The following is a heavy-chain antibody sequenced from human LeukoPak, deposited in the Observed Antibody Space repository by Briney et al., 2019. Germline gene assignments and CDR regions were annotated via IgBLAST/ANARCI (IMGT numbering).Heavy chain of an antibody. J-gene: IGHJ4*02. CDR2: ISYDGSNK. CDR3: AKDRNAYGDYAYFDY. CDR1: GFTFSSYG. V-gene: IGHV3-30*18. Sequence: PGGSLRLSCAASGFTFSSYGMHWVRQAPGKGLEWVAVISYDGSNKYYADSVKGRFTISRDNSKNTLYLQMNSLRAEDTAVYYCAKDRNAYGDYAYFDYWGQGTLVTVSS. D-gene: IGHD4-17*01.